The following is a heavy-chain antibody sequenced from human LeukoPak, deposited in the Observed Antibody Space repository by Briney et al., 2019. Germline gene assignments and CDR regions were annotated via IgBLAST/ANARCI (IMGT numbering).Heavy chain of an antibody. CDR1: GGSFSGYY. V-gene: IGHV4-34*01. D-gene: IGHD1-26*01. J-gene: IGHJ6*03. CDR2: INHSGST. Sequence: PSETLPLTCAVYGGSFSGYYWSWIRQPPGKGLEWIGEINHSGSTNYNPSLKSRVTISVDTSKNQFSLKLSSATAADTAVYYCAIKVDPSYYYYYNMDVWGKGTTVTVSS. CDR3: AIKVDPSYYYYYNMDV.